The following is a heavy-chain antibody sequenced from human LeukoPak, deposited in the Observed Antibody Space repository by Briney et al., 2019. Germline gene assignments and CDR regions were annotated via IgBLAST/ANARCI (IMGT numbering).Heavy chain of an antibody. J-gene: IGHJ3*02. CDR1: GYTFTGYY. V-gene: IGHV1-2*02. CDR2: INPNSGGT. Sequence: ASVKVSCKASGYTFTGYYMHWVRQAPGQGLEWMGWINPNSGGTNYAQKFQGRVTMTRDTSISTAYMELSRLRSDDTAVYYCARAVQFLEWLPLYHDAFDIWGQGTTVTVSS. D-gene: IGHD3-3*01. CDR3: ARAVQFLEWLPLYHDAFDI.